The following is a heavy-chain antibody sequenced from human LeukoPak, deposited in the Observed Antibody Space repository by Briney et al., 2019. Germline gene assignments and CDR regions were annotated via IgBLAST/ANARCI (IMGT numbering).Heavy chain of an antibody. Sequence: GASVKVSCKASGYTFTSYYIHWVRQAPGQGLEWMGIINPSGGSTSYAQKFQGRVTMTTDTSTSTAYMELRSLRSDDTAVYYCARDRYYYDSSGYFFDYWGQGTLVTVSS. CDR2: INPSGGST. CDR3: ARDRYYYDSSGYFFDY. D-gene: IGHD3-22*01. CDR1: GYTFTSYY. J-gene: IGHJ4*02. V-gene: IGHV1-46*01.